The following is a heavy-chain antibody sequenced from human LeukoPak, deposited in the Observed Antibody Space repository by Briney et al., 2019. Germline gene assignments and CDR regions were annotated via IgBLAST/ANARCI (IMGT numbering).Heavy chain of an antibody. CDR1: GFTFSSYG. J-gene: IGHJ4*02. CDR2: ISYDGSNK. V-gene: IGHV3-30*18. D-gene: IGHD6-6*01. Sequence: PGGSLRLSCAASGFTFSSYGMHWVRQAPGKGLEWVAVISYDGSNKYYADSVKGRFTISRDNSKSTLYLQMNSLRAEDTAVYYCAKDRKPYSSSSPYFDYWGQGTLITVSS. CDR3: AKDRKPYSSSSPYFDY.